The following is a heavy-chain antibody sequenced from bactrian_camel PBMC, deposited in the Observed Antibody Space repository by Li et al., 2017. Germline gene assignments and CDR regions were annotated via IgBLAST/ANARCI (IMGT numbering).Heavy chain of an antibody. CDR1: GFTLSSND. V-gene: IGHV3S40*01. CDR3: ATGYRWKTGGDSWSDDWLGGDNY. J-gene: IGHJ4*01. CDR2: IRAGDGIT. Sequence: DVQLVESGGGLVLPGGSLRLSCAASGFTLSSNDMSWVRQAPGKGLEWVSFIRAGDGITNYADSVKGRFTISRDNAKNTVYLQMNSLKSEDTALYYCATGYRWKTGGDSWSDDWLGGDNYWGQGTQVTVS. D-gene: IGHD5*01.